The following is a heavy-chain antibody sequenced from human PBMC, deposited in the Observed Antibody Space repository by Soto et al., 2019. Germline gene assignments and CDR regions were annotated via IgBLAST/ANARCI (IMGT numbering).Heavy chain of an antibody. V-gene: IGHV1-2*04. J-gene: IGHJ6*02. Sequence: QVQLVQSGAEVKKPGASVKVSCKASGYTFTGSYMHSVRQAPGQGLEWMGWINPNSGGTNYTQKFQGWVTMTRDTSISTAYMELSRLRSDDTAVYYCAREYCSGGSCYPYYGMDVWGQGTTVTVSS. CDR3: AREYCSGGSCYPYYGMDV. CDR2: INPNSGGT. CDR1: GYTFTGSY. D-gene: IGHD2-15*01.